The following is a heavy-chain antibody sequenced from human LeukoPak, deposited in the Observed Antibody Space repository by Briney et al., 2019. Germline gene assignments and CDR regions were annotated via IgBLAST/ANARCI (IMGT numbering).Heavy chain of an antibody. CDR2: ISKTSSYI. Sequence: GGSLRLSCAASGFTFSSYSMNWVRQAPGKGLEWVSCISKTSSYIYYADSVKGRFTISRDNAKNSLYLQMNSLRAEDTAVYWCARDALPRYGDYVSWFDPWGQGTLVTVSS. CDR1: GFTFSSYS. CDR3: ARDALPRYGDYVSWFDP. J-gene: IGHJ5*02. V-gene: IGHV3-21*01. D-gene: IGHD4-17*01.